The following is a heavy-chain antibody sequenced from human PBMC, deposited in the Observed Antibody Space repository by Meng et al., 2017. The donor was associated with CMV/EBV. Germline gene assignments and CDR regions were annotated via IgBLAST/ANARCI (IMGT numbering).Heavy chain of an antibody. CDR1: GFTVSSNY. J-gene: IGHJ4*02. D-gene: IGHD3-10*01. CDR3: ARDDLPKTVYYGSGSRHASIDY. Sequence: GESLKISCAASGFTVSSNYMSWVRQAPGKGLEWVSVIYSGGSTYYADSVKGRFTISRDNSKNTLYLQMNSLRAEDTAVYYCARDDLPKTVYYGSGSRHASIDYWGQGTLVTVSS. V-gene: IGHV3-53*01. CDR2: IYSGGST.